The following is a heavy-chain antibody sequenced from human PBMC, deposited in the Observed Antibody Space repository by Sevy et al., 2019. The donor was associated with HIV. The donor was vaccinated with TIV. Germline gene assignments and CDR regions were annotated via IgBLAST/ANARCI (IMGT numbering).Heavy chain of an antibody. CDR1: GFTVSSNY. V-gene: IGHV3-53*01. Sequence: GGSLRLSCAASGFTVSSNYMSWVRQAPGKGLEWVSVIYSGGSTYYADSVKGRFTISRDNAKNTLYLQMNSLRAEDTAVYYCARWVRARMDVWGQGTTVTVSS. CDR3: ARWVRARMDV. J-gene: IGHJ6*02. CDR2: IYSGGST. D-gene: IGHD3-10*01.